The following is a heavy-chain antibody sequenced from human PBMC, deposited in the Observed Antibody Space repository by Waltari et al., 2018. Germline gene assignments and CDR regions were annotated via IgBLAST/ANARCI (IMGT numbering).Heavy chain of an antibody. Sequence: QVQLQESGPGLVKPSETLSLTCAVSGYSISSGYYWGWIRQPPGKGLEWIGSIYHSGRPYPYPTLMRADKTSVGTTKKQLDLELHSVTVADTGKDNHDRRTLVPYHFGYWGQGNLVTVSS. D-gene: IGHD2-2*01. CDR3: DRRTLVPYHFGY. V-gene: IGHV4-38-2*01. CDR2: IYHSGRP. CDR1: GYSISSGYY. J-gene: IGHJ4*02.